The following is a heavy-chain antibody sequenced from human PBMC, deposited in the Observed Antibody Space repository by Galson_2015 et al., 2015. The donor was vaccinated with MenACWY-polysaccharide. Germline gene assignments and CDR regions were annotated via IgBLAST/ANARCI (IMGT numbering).Heavy chain of an antibody. J-gene: IGHJ5*02. CDR1: GFTFSSYG. D-gene: IGHD2-2*01. CDR2: IWYDGSNK. Sequence: LRLSCAASGFTFSSYGMHWVRQAPGKGLEWVAVIWYDGSNKYYAGSVKGRFTISRDNSMDTLYLQMYSLRAEDTAVYYCARGFTTEYCTSTSCYQYWFDPWGQGTLVTVSS. V-gene: IGHV3-33*01. CDR3: ARGFTTEYCTSTSCYQYWFDP.